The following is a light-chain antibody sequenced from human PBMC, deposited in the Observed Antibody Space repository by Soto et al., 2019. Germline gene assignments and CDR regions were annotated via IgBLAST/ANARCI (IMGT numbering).Light chain of an antibody. CDR3: QQRYNWPPLT. Sequence: EIVLTQSPATLSLSPGDSATLSCTASQDIRIFLAWYQQKPGQAPRLLIYNASERATGIPARFTGSGSGTDFNLTIRSLGAEDFAVYYCQQRYNWPPLTFGGGTKVEIK. J-gene: IGKJ4*01. CDR2: NAS. CDR1: QDIRIF. V-gene: IGKV3-11*01.